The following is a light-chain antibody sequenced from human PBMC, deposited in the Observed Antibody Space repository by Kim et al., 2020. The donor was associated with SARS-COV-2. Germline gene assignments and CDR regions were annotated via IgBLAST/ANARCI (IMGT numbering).Light chain of an antibody. Sequence: GDRLTIPCRASEGIDSALAWYQQKPGRAPKLLIYDASTLQSGVPSRFSGSGSGTDFTLTISSLQPEDFASYYCQQFNTFPRSFGPGTKVDIK. J-gene: IGKJ3*01. CDR3: QQFNTFPRS. CDR2: DAS. V-gene: IGKV1-13*02. CDR1: EGIDSA.